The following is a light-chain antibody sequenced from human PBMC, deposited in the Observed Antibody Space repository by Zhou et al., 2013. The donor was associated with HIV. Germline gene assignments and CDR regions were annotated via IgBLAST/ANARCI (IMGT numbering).Light chain of an antibody. CDR3: QQYYRYST. J-gene: IGKJ1*01. Sequence: EIVMTQSPATLSVSPGERATLSCRASQSVNSNLAWYQQKPGQAPRFLIYDASTRATGIPARFSGSGSGTEFTLTINSLQPDDFAAYYCQQYYRYSTFGQGTRLEI. V-gene: IGKV3-15*01. CDR1: QSVNSN. CDR2: DAS.